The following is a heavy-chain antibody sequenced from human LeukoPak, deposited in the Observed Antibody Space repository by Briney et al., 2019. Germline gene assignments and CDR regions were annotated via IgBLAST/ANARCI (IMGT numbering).Heavy chain of an antibody. CDR3: ARQGHYYYDSSGRFDY. D-gene: IGHD3-22*01. Sequence: SETLSLTCTVSGGSISSSSYYWGWIRQPPGKGLEWIGSIYYSGSTYYNPSLKSRVTISVDTPKNQFSLKLSSVTAADTAVYYCARQGHYYYDSSGRFDYWGQGTLVTVSS. J-gene: IGHJ4*02. CDR2: IYYSGST. V-gene: IGHV4-39*01. CDR1: GGSISSSSYY.